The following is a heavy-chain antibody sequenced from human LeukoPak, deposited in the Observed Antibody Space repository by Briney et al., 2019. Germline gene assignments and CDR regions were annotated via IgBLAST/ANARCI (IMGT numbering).Heavy chain of an antibody. J-gene: IGHJ5*02. CDR1: GGSISSYY. V-gene: IGHV4-59*01. D-gene: IGHD6-13*01. CDR3: ARLLGYSSSWYSNWFDP. CDR2: IYYSGST. Sequence: SETLSLTCTVSGGSISSYYWSWIRQPPGKGLEWIGYIYYSGSTNYNPSLKSRVTISVDTSKNQFSLKLSSVTAADTAVYYCARLLGYSSSWYSNWFDPWGQGTLVTVSS.